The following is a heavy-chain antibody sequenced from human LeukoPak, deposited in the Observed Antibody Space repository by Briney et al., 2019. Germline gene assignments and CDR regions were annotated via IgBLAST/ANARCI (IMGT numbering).Heavy chain of an antibody. CDR2: ITGSGGSI. CDR3: AHPSTPDYGGLDY. CDR1: GFTFRIYV. J-gene: IGHJ4*02. Sequence: GGSLRLSCAASGFTFRIYVMTWVRQAPGKGLEWVSAITGSGGSIYYADSVRGRFTISRDNSKNTLYLQMSSLRAEDTAIYYCAHPSTPDYGGLDYWGQGTLVTVSS. V-gene: IGHV3-23*01. D-gene: IGHD4-17*01.